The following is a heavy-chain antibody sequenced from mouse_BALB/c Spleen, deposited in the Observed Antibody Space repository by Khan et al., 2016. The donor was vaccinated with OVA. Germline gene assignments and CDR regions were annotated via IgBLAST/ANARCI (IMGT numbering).Heavy chain of an antibody. Sequence: EVQLVESGGFLVRPGGSLKLSCAASGFTFSSYTMSWVSQTPEKRLEWVAFISNGGKNTNYPHTVQGRFTISRDNSKNTLYLQMSSLTSEDTAMYYCARPSTTPYDYVMDYWGQGTSVTVSS. CDR1: GFTFSSYT. V-gene: IGHV5-12-2*01. D-gene: IGHD1-1*01. J-gene: IGHJ4*01. CDR3: ARPSTTPYDYVMDY. CDR2: ISNGGKNT.